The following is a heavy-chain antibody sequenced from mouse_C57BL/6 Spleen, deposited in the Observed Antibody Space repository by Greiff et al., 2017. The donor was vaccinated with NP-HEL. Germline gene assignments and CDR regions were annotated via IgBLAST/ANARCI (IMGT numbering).Heavy chain of an antibody. CDR1: GYTFTSYW. CDR3: ARGFITTVVANSPFFAY. CDR2: INPSNGGT. J-gene: IGHJ3*01. D-gene: IGHD1-1*01. V-gene: IGHV1-53*01. Sequence: QVQLQQPGTELVKPGASVKLSCKASGYTFTSYWMHWVKQRPGQGLEWIGNINPSNGGTNYIEKFKSKATLTVDKSSSTAYMQLSSLTSEDSAVYYCARGFITTVVANSPFFAYWGQGTLVTVSA.